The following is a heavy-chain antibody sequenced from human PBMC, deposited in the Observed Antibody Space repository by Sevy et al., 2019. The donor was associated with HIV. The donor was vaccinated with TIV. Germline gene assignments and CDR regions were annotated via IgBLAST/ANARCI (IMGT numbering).Heavy chain of an antibody. V-gene: IGHV3-21*01. CDR1: GFTFSSYS. CDR3: ARDKRITIFEFYYGMDV. J-gene: IGHJ6*02. CDR2: ISSSSSYI. Sequence: GGSLRLSCAASGFTFSSYSMNWVRQAPGKGLEWVSSISSSSSYIYYADSVKGRFTISRDNAKNSLYLQMNSPRAEDTAVYYCARDKRITIFEFYYGMDVWGQGTTVTVSS. D-gene: IGHD3-3*01.